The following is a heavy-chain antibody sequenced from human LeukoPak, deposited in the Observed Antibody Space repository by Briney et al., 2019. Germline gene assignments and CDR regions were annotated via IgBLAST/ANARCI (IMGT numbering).Heavy chain of an antibody. D-gene: IGHD2-2*01. J-gene: IGHJ3*02. Sequence: GGSLRLSCAASGFAFSDHYMSWIRQAPGKGLEWVSCISSSSTNRDYAESVKGRFTISRDNAKNSLYLQMNSPRAEDTAVYYCAREGIVVVAAAVGALDAFDIWGQGTMVTVSS. CDR3: AREGIVVVAAAVGALDAFDI. CDR1: GFAFSDHY. V-gene: IGHV3-11*06. CDR2: ISSSSTNR.